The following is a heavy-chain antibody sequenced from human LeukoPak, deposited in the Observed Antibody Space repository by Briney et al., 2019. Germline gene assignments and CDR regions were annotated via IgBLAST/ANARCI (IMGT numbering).Heavy chain of an antibody. Sequence: GGSLRLSCAASGFTFSSYAMSWVRQAPGKGLEWVSAISGSGGSTYYADSVKGRFTISRDNSKNTLYPQMNSLRAEDTAVYYCASTPCSSTSCYVDFFDYWGQGTLVTVSS. J-gene: IGHJ4*02. CDR3: ASTPCSSTSCYVDFFDY. V-gene: IGHV3-23*01. D-gene: IGHD2-2*01. CDR2: ISGSGGST. CDR1: GFTFSSYA.